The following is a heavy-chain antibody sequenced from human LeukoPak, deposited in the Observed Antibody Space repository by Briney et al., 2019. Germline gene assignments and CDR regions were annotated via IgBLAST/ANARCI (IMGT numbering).Heavy chain of an antibody. Sequence: GGSLRLSCAASGFTFDDYAMHWVRQAPGKGLEWVSGISWNSGSIGYADSVKGRFTISRDNAKNSLYLQMNSLRAEDTALYYCAKDITGGDSSGYYYDTFDYWGQGTLVTVSS. CDR3: AKDITGGDSSGYYYDTFDY. J-gene: IGHJ4*02. CDR2: ISWNSGSI. V-gene: IGHV3-9*01. D-gene: IGHD3-22*01. CDR1: GFTFDDYA.